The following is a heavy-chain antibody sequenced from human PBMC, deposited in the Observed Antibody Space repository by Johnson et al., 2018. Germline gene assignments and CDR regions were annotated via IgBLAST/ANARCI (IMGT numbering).Heavy chain of an antibody. CDR1: SGSISSGSHF. J-gene: IGHJ6*03. D-gene: IGHD3-22*01. CDR3: VRIGVSSLGNYKAV. V-gene: IGHV4-39*07. Sequence: QVQLQESGPGLVRPSETLSLTCTVSSGSISSGSHFGAWIRQPPGKGLEWIGSIHYSGTTYYNPSLKSPVTILVDPSKNQFALRLTSVTAADTAGYYCVRIGVSSLGNYKAVWGRGTTGTVSS. CDR2: IHYSGTT.